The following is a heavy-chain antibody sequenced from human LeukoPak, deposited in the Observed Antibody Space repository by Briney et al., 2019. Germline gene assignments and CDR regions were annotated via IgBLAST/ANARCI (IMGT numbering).Heavy chain of an antibody. Sequence: GASVKVSCKASGYTFTSYDINWVRQATGQGLEWMGWMNPNSGNTGYAQKFQGRVTMTRNTSISTAYMELSSLRSEDTAVYYCARVVAAYDGRSFGYWGQGTLVTVSS. CDR3: ARVVAAYDGRSFGY. CDR2: MNPNSGNT. D-gene: IGHD2-15*01. J-gene: IGHJ4*02. CDR1: GYTFTSYD. V-gene: IGHV1-8*01.